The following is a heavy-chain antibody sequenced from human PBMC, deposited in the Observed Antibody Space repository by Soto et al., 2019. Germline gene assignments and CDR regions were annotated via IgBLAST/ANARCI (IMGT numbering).Heavy chain of an antibody. CDR1: GGSISSYY. J-gene: IGHJ3*01. D-gene: IGHD3-10*01. CDR3: ARVWGGAFDF. Sequence: SETLSLTCTVSGGSISSYYWSWIRQPPGKGLEWIGYIYYSGSTNYNPSHKSRVTISEDTSKNQFSLKLSYVTDADTAVYYCARVWGGAFDFWGQGTMVTVSS. V-gene: IGHV4-59*01. CDR2: IYYSGST.